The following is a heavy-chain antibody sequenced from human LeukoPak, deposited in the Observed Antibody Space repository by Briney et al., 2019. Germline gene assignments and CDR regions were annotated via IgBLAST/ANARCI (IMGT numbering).Heavy chain of an antibody. CDR3: AQDTAYDILTGNQGYFDY. Sequence: GRSLRLSCAASGFTFDDYAMHWVRQAPGKGLEWVSGISWNSGSIGYADSVKGRFTISRDNAKNSLYLQMNSLRAEDMAFYFFAQDTAYDILTGNQGYFDYWGQGTLVTVSS. V-gene: IGHV3-9*03. J-gene: IGHJ4*02. CDR2: ISWNSGSI. CDR1: GFTFDDYA. D-gene: IGHD3-9*01.